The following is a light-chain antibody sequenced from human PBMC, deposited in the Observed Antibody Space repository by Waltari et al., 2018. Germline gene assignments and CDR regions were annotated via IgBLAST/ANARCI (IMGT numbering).Light chain of an antibody. CDR1: SGHSHNI. Sequence: QLVVTQSSSASASLGASVKLTCTLDSGHSHNITALLPQQPEKGPRYLMKINSDGSHSKGDEIPDRFSGSSSGAERYLTISNLQSEDEGDYYCQTGGHGTWVFGGGTKLTVL. CDR3: QTGGHGTWV. J-gene: IGLJ3*02. CDR2: INSDGSH. V-gene: IGLV4-69*01.